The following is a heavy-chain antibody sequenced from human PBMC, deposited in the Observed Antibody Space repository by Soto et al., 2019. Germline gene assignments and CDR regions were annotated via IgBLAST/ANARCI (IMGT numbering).Heavy chain of an antibody. CDR1: GGSFSGYY. J-gene: IGHJ6*02. Sequence: PSETLSLTCAAYGGSFSGYYWSWIRQPPGKGLEWIGEINHSGSTNYNPSLKRRVTISVDTSKNQFSLKLSSVTAADTAVYYCARNPLWFGKSSYYYYGMDVWGQGTTVTVSS. D-gene: IGHD3-10*01. V-gene: IGHV4-34*01. CDR2: INHSGST. CDR3: ARNPLWFGKSSYYYYGMDV.